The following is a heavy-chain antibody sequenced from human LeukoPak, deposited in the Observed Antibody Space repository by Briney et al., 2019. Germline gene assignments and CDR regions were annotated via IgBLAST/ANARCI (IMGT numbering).Heavy chain of an antibody. Sequence: SETLSLTCAVYGGSFSGYYWSWIRQPPGKGLEWIGYIYYSGSTNYNPSLKSRVTISVDTSKNQFSLKLSSVTAADTAVYYCAREVGSGGYFDYWGQGTLVTVSS. CDR2: IYYSGST. D-gene: IGHD6-19*01. CDR3: AREVGSGGYFDY. V-gene: IGHV4-59*01. CDR1: GGSFSGYY. J-gene: IGHJ4*02.